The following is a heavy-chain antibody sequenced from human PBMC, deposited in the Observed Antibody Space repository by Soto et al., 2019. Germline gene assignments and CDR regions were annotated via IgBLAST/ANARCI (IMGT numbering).Heavy chain of an antibody. J-gene: IGHJ5*02. Sequence: QVQLVQSGAEVKKPGSSVKVSCKASGGTFSSYAISWVRQAPGQGLEWMGGIIPIFGTANYAQKFQGRVTITADESTSTAYMELSSLRSEDTAVYYCAADRDIVVVPAAPNWFDPWGQGTLVTVSS. CDR1: GGTFSSYA. D-gene: IGHD2-2*01. V-gene: IGHV1-69*01. CDR2: IIPIFGTA. CDR3: AADRDIVVVPAAPNWFDP.